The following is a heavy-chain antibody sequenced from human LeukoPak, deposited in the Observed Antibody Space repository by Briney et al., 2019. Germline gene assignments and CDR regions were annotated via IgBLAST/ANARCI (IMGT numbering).Heavy chain of an antibody. V-gene: IGHV3-53*01. CDR1: GFTVSSKY. CDR3: ARGKASDCTCIDY. CDR2: IHGDGST. J-gene: IGHJ4*02. Sequence: GGSLRLSCAASGFTVSSKYMSWVRQAPGKGLELVSVIHGDGSTYYADSAKGRFTISRDNSKNTLYLQLNSLRGEDTAVYDCARGKASDCTCIDYWGQGNLVTVSS. D-gene: IGHD2-21*02.